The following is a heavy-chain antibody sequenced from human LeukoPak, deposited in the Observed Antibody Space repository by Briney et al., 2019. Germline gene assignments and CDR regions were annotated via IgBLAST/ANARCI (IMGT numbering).Heavy chain of an antibody. D-gene: IGHD2-2*02. CDR1: GYTFTGYY. CDR2: INPNSGGT. J-gene: IGHJ4*02. CDR3: ARVQCSSTSCYTRVFDY. V-gene: IGHV1-2*06. Sequence: ASVKVSCKASGYTFTGYYMHWVRQAPGQGLEWMGRINPNSGGTNYAQKFQGRVTMTRDTSISTAYMELSRLRSDDTAVYYCARVQCSSTSCYTRVFDYWGQGTLVTVSS.